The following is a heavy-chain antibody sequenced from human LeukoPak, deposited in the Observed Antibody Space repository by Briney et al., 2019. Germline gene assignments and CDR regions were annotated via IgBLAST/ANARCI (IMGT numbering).Heavy chain of an antibody. CDR2: IYHSGST. CDR3: ARVSGSSWDHDAFDI. CDR1: GGSISSSNW. J-gene: IGHJ3*02. Sequence: PSGTLSLTCAVSGGSISSSNWWSWVRPPPGKGLEWIGEIYHSGSTNYNPSLKSRVTISVDKSKNQCALKLSSVTAADTAVYYCARVSGSSWDHDAFDIWGQGTMVTVSS. D-gene: IGHD6-13*01. V-gene: IGHV4-4*02.